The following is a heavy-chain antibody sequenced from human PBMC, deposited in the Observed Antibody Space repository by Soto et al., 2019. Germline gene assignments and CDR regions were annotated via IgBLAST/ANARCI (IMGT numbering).Heavy chain of an antibody. D-gene: IGHD6-19*01. CDR2: IIPIFGTA. Sequence: QVQLVQSGAEVKKPGSSVKVSCKASGGTFSSYAISWVRQAPGQGLEWMGGIIPIFGTANYAQKFQGRVTSTADEXXSXAXXELSSLRSEDTAVYYCARALKQGYSSGWYRNWFDPWGQGTLVTVSS. V-gene: IGHV1-69*12. CDR3: ARALKQGYSSGWYRNWFDP. J-gene: IGHJ5*02. CDR1: GGTFSSYA.